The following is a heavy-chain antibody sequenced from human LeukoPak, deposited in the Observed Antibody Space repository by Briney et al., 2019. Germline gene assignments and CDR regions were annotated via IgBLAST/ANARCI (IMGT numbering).Heavy chain of an antibody. V-gene: IGHV3-30*18. CDR2: ISYDGSNK. Sequence: GGPLRLSCAASGFTFSSYGMHWVRQAPGKGLEWVAVISYDGSNKYYADSVKGRFTISRDNSKNTLYLQMNSLRAEDTAVYYCAKVHYSGSYYPFDYWGQGTLVTVSS. CDR1: GFTFSSYG. J-gene: IGHJ4*02. CDR3: AKVHYSGSYYPFDY. D-gene: IGHD1-26*01.